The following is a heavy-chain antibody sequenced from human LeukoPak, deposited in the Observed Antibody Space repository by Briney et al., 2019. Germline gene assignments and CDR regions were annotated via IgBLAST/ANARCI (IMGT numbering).Heavy chain of an antibody. CDR1: GFTFSSYW. CDR2: IKQDGSEK. CDR3: ARNQRRLDY. J-gene: IGHJ4*02. V-gene: IGHV3-7*01. Sequence: GGSLRLSCAASGFTFSSYWMSWVGQAPGKGLEWVAYIKQDGSEKYYVDSVKGRFTISRDNAKNSLYLQVNSLRAEDTAVYYCARNQRRLDYWGQGTLVTVSS. D-gene: IGHD1-14*01.